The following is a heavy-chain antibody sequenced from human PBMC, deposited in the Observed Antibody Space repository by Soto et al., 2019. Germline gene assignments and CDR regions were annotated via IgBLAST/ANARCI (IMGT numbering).Heavy chain of an antibody. V-gene: IGHV3-21*01. J-gene: IGHJ4*02. CDR3: AAGCSGSSCYSGFGY. D-gene: IGHD2-15*01. Sequence: EVQLVESGGGLVKPGGSLRLSCAASGFTFSSYSMNWVRQAPGKGLEWVSSISSSSSYIYYADSVKGRFTISRDNAKNSLYLQMNSLRAEDTAVYYCAAGCSGSSCYSGFGYWGQGTLVTVSS. CDR2: ISSSSSYI. CDR1: GFTFSSYS.